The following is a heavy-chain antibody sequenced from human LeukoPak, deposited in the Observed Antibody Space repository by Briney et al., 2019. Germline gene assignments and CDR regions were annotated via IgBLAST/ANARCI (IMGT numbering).Heavy chain of an antibody. CDR3: AREWHATFDY. J-gene: IGHJ4*02. Sequence: GGSLRLSCAAPGFTFSSYAMHWVRQAPGKGLEWVAVISYDGSNKYYADSVKGRFTISRDNAKNSLYLQMNSLRAEDTAVYYCAREWHATFDYWGQGSLVTVSS. V-gene: IGHV3-30*04. D-gene: IGHD5-12*01. CDR2: ISYDGSNK. CDR1: GFTFSSYA.